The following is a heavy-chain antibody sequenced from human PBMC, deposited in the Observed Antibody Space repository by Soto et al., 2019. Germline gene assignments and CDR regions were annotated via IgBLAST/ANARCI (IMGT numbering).Heavy chain of an antibody. CDR3: AKDEGDYDILTGFNDY. Sequence: EVQLLESGGGLVQPGGSLRLSCAASGFTFSSYAMSWVRQAPGKGLEWVSAISGSGGSTYYADSVKGRFTISRDNSKNTLCLQMNSLRAEDTAVYYCAKDEGDYDILTGFNDYWGQGTLVTVSS. V-gene: IGHV3-23*01. D-gene: IGHD3-9*01. J-gene: IGHJ4*02. CDR2: ISGSGGST. CDR1: GFTFSSYA.